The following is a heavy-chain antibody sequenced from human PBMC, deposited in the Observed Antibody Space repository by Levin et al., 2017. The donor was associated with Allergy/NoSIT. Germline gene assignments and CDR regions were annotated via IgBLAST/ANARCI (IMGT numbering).Heavy chain of an antibody. CDR2: INPDGSTT. J-gene: IGHJ4*02. V-gene: IGHV3-74*01. CDR1: GFTFSTYW. D-gene: IGHD1-26*01. Sequence: HGESLKISCATSGFTFSTYWMNWVRQAPGKGLVWVSLINPDGSTTTYADSVKGRFTISRDNAKNTVYLQMNSLRAEDTAVYYCARDLAGSPDYWGQGTLVTVSS. CDR3: ARDLAGSPDY.